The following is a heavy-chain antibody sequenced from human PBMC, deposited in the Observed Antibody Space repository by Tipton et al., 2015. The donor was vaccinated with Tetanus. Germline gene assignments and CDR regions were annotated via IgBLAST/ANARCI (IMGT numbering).Heavy chain of an antibody. Sequence: QVQSGAEVKKPGASVKVSCKASGYTFTGYYMYWVRQAPGQGLEWMGWIDPNSGGTVYAQKFQGRVTMTRDTSISTAYMELRSLRSDDTAVYYCARDRGDYIYYGMDVWGPGTTVTVS. CDR1: GYTFTGYY. CDR2: IDPNSGGT. J-gene: IGHJ6*02. V-gene: IGHV1-2*02. D-gene: IGHD3-22*01. CDR3: ARDRGDYIYYGMDV.